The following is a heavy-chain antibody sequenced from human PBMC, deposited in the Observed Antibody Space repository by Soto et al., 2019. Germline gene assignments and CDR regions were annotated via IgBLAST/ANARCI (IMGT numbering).Heavy chain of an antibody. V-gene: IGHV3-23*01. CDR3: AKNGQWLATPPEA. Sequence: GSLRLSCAASGFSFGTFVMSWFRQAPGGGLEWVASITDSGYTASYAETVEGRFTVSRDNSKNKLHLQMNDLRAEDTATYYCAKNGQWLATPPEAWGQGTLVTVSS. CDR2: ITDSGYTA. CDR1: GFSFGTFV. D-gene: IGHD6-19*01. J-gene: IGHJ4*02.